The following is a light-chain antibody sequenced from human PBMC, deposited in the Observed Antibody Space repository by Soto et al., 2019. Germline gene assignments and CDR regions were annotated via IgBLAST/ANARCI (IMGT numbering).Light chain of an antibody. V-gene: IGKV1-39*01. CDR3: QQSHSKPLT. CDR1: QSISKY. Sequence: DIQMTHSPSSLSASVGDRVTITFRASQSISKYVNWYQHKPGKAPTVLIHAASSLQSGVPSRFSGSGSGTDFFLTISSLQPEDFAVYYCQQSHSKPLTFGGGTKVDIK. CDR2: AAS. J-gene: IGKJ4*01.